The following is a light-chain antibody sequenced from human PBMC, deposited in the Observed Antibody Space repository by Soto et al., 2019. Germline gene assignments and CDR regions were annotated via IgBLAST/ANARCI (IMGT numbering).Light chain of an antibody. CDR2: GAS. CDR3: QHYGSSSWT. Sequence: EIVLTQSPGTLSLSPGERATLSCRASQSVSSSYLAWYQQKPGQAPRILIFGASSRASGIPDRFSGSGSGTDFTLTISRLEPEDFAVYYCQHYGSSSWTFGQGTKVDI. V-gene: IGKV3-20*01. CDR1: QSVSSSY. J-gene: IGKJ1*01.